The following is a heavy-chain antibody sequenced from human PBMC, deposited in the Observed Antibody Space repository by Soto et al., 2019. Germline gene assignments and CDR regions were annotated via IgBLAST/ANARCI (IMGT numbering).Heavy chain of an antibody. CDR2: ISGSGGST. D-gene: IGHD3-22*01. CDR1: GFTFSSYA. CDR3: AKDRSGYYYDSCGYYLDY. J-gene: IGHJ4*02. Sequence: EVQLLESGGGLVQPGGSLRLSCATSGFTFSSYAMSWVRQPPGKGLEWVSAISGSGGSTYYADSVKGRFTISRDNCKNTLYLQMNSLRAEDTAVYYCAKDRSGYYYDSCGYYLDYWGQGTLVTVSS. V-gene: IGHV3-23*01.